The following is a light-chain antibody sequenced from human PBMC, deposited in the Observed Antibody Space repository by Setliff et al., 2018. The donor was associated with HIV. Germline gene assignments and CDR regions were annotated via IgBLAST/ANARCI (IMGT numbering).Light chain of an antibody. CDR2: DVI. Sequence: QSVLTQPASVSGSPGQSITISCTGISSDVGGYYSVSWYQQHPGKAPKLMIYDVINRPSGVSNRFSGSRSGNTASLTISGLQVEDEADYYCSSYTTSSTLYVFGPGTKVPS. V-gene: IGLV2-14*03. CDR1: SSDVGGYYS. J-gene: IGLJ1*01. CDR3: SSYTTSSTLYV.